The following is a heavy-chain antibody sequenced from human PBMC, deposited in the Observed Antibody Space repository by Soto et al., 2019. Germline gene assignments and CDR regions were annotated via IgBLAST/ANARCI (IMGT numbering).Heavy chain of an antibody. V-gene: IGHV1-69*08. D-gene: IGHD6-13*01. CDR2: IIPILGIA. Sequence: QVQLVQSGAEVKKPGSSVKVSCKSSGGTFSSYTISWVRPAPGQGLEWMGRIIPILGIANYAQKFQGRVTITADKSTRTSYMELSSLRSEDTAVYYCARDLIRQQLVPGWFDPWGQGTLVTVSS. CDR3: ARDLIRQQLVPGWFDP. J-gene: IGHJ5*02. CDR1: GGTFSSYT.